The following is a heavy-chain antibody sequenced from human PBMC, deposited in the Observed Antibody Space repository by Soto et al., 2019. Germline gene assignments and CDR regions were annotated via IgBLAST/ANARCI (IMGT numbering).Heavy chain of an antibody. Sequence: ASVKVSCKASGYTFTSYGISWVRQAPGQGLEWMGRISTDNGNTNYAQKFQGRVTMTRNTSISAAYMELSSLRSEDTAVYYCARERSSGWYVDYWGQGTLVTVSS. CDR1: GYTFTSYG. CDR2: ISTDNGNT. D-gene: IGHD6-19*01. CDR3: ARERSSGWYVDY. V-gene: IGHV1-18*01. J-gene: IGHJ4*02.